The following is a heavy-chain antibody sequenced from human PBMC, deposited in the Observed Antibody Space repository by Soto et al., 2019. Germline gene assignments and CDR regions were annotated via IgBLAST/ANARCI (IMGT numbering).Heavy chain of an antibody. CDR3: ASTRGVVVYFDY. V-gene: IGHV4-31*03. D-gene: IGHD3-3*01. CDR1: GASISSGAYY. CDR2: TFYTGTT. Sequence: PSETLSLTCTFSGASISSGAYYWSWIRQSPGKGLEWIGYTFYTGTTYYNPSLQSRVTISVDTSKNQFSLKLHSVTVADTAVYYCASTRGVVVYFDYWGQGNLVTVSS. J-gene: IGHJ4*02.